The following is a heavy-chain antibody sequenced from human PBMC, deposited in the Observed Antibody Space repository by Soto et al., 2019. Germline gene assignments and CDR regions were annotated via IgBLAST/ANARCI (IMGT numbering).Heavy chain of an antibody. J-gene: IGHJ6*02. Sequence: GGSLRLSCAASGFTFSSYAMHWVRQAPGKGLEWVAVISYDGSNKYYADSVKGRFTISRDNSKNTLYLQMNSLRAEDTAVYYCARAGNMVVIRLHNYYYGMDVWGQGTTVTVSS. V-gene: IGHV3-30-3*01. CDR1: GFTFSSYA. CDR2: ISYDGSNK. D-gene: IGHD3-22*01. CDR3: ARAGNMVVIRLHNYYYGMDV.